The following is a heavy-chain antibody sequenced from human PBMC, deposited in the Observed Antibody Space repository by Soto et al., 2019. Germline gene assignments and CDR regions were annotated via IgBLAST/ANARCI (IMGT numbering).Heavy chain of an antibody. CDR1: GDSITSNSYF. CDR2: IYYSGTT. CDR3: ARHFSVDYIHY. V-gene: IGHV4-39*01. Sequence: PSETLSLTCTVSGDSITSNSYFWAWIRQPPGKGLEWIGSIYYSGTTYYNPSLKSRVTISVDRSKNQFSLKLSSVTAADTAVYYCARHFSVDYIHYWGQGALVTVSS. J-gene: IGHJ4*02.